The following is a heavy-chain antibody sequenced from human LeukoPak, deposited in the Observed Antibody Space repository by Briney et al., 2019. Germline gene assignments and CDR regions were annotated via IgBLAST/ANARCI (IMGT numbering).Heavy chain of an antibody. J-gene: IGHJ4*02. V-gene: IGHV1-2*02. CDR1: GYSFTDYY. CDR2: INPKSGGT. CDR3: ARDSNFKPFDY. Sequence: ASVKVSCKASGYSFTDYYMHWVRQAPGQGLEWMGWINPKSGGTNYAQKFQGRVTMTRDTSISTAYMDLSRPTSDDTAVYYCARDSNFKPFDYWGQGTLVTVSS. D-gene: IGHD1-1*01.